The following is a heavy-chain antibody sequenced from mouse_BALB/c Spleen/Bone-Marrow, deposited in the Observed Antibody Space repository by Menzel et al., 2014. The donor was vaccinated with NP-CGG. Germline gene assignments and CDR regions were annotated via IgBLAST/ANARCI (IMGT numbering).Heavy chain of an antibody. J-gene: IGHJ4*01. CDR3: TRQYGNYYAMDY. CDR2: IYPSDSYT. D-gene: IGHD2-10*02. CDR1: DYTFTCYW. Sequence: QVQLQQSGAELVRPGASVKVSCKASDYTFTCYWINWVKQRPGQGLEWIGNIYPSDSYTNYNQNFKDKATLTVDKSSSTAYMQLSSPTSEDSAVYYCTRQYGNYYAMDYWGQGTSVTVSS. V-gene: IGHV1-69*02.